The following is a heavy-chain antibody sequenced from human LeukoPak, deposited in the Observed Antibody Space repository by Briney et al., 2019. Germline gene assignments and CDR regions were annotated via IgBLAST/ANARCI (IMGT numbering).Heavy chain of an antibody. Sequence: PSQTLSLTCTVSGDSIGSDDNYWSWVRQHPEKGLEWIGYVFYSGSTYYNPSLKSRATITVDTYKNQFSLKLGSVTAADTAVYYCARDGRFSTYMDVWGKGTTVTVSS. CDR2: VFYSGST. J-gene: IGHJ6*03. CDR3: ARDGRFSTYMDV. D-gene: IGHD3-3*01. CDR1: GDSIGSDDNY. V-gene: IGHV4-31*03.